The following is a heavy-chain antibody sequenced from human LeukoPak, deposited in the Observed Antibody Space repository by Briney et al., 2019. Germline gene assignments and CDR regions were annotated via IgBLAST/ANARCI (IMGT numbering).Heavy chain of an antibody. J-gene: IGHJ4*02. D-gene: IGHD3-10*01. CDR1: GGSISTYY. V-gene: IGHV4-59*12. CDR3: ARSRRGATMVRGTYYFDY. CDR2: IYYTGIT. Sequence: SETLSLTCTVSGGSISTYYWSWIRQPPGKGLEWIGYIYYTGITNYNPSLKSRVTISVDTSKNQFSLKLSSVTAADTAVYYCARSRRGATMVRGTYYFDYWGQGTLVTVSS.